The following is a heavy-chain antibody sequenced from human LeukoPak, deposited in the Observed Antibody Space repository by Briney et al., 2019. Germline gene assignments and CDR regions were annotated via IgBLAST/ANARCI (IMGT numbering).Heavy chain of an antibody. CDR3: ARGTGFGVVIPSYYGMDV. Sequence: SVKVSCKASGGTFSSYAISWVRQAPGQGLEWMGGIIPIFGTANYAQKFQGRVTITADESTSTAYMELSSLRSEDTAVYYCARGTGFGVVIPSYYGMDVWGQGTTVTVSS. CDR1: GGTFSSYA. CDR2: IIPIFGTA. V-gene: IGHV1-69*13. D-gene: IGHD3-3*01. J-gene: IGHJ6*02.